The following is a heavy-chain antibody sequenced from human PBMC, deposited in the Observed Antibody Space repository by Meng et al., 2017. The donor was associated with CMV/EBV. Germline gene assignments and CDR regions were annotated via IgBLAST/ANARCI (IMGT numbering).Heavy chain of an antibody. V-gene: IGHV3-23*01. J-gene: IGHJ4*02. CDR1: GFTFSSYA. CDR3: AKDLISTYYYDSSGSY. CDR2: ISGSGGST. Sequence: GGSLRLSCAASGFTFSSYAMSWVRQAPGKGLEWVSAISGSGGSTYYADSVKGRFTISRENSKNTLYLQMNSLRAEDTAVYYCAKDLISTYYYDSSGSYWGQGTLVTVSS. D-gene: IGHD3-22*01.